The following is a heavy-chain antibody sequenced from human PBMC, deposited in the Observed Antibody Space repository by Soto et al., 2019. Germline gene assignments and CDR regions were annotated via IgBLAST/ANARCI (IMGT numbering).Heavy chain of an antibody. J-gene: IGHJ4*02. Sequence: QVQLVESGGGLVKPGGSLRLSCAASGFTFSDFYMSWIRQAPGKGLEWISYISRGSTNIFYADSVKGRFTVSRDNAKNSVYLQMASLRAEDTAVYYCARDRNAAGSDYWGQGTLVTVSS. CDR3: ARDRNAAGSDY. D-gene: IGHD1-1*01. V-gene: IGHV3-11*01. CDR2: ISRGSTNI. CDR1: GFTFSDFY.